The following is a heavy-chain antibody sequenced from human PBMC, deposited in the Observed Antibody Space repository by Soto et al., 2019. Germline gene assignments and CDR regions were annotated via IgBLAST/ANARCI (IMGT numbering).Heavy chain of an antibody. V-gene: IGHV3-9*01. J-gene: IGHJ6*02. CDR2: ISWDSDST. Sequence: GGSLRLSCAASGFTFSSYAMRWVRPTPGKGLEWVSSISWDSDSTDYGDSVKGRFTIARDNAKNSLYLQMNNLRGEDTALYYCAKETAWGAGNKFGYFGMDVWGQGTTVTVSS. CDR1: GFTFSSYA. D-gene: IGHD3-10*01. CDR3: AKETAWGAGNKFGYFGMDV.